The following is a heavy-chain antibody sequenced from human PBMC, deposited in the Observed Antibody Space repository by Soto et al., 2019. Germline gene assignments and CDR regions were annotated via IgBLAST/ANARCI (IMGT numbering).Heavy chain of an antibody. CDR2: ISGSGGST. J-gene: IGHJ5*02. D-gene: IGHD6-13*01. Sequence: HPGGSLRLSCAASGFTFSSYAMSWVRQAPGKGLEWVSAISGSGGSTYYADSVKGRFTISRDNSKNTLYLQMNSLRAEDTAVYYCAKDGHNSSSWYLGPSEDEYNWFDPWGQGTLVTVSS. V-gene: IGHV3-23*01. CDR3: AKDGHNSSSWYLGPSEDEYNWFDP. CDR1: GFTFSSYA.